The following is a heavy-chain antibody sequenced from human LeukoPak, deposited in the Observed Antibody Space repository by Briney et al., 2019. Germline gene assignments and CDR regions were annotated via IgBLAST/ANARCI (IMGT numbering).Heavy chain of an antibody. CDR3: AKDATGTSWLNAFDI. Sequence: VKLSCAASGFTLSGYTMRWVPQAPGKGLEWVSGISGSGGGTFYADSVKGRFTISRDNSKKTLFLQMNSLRAEDTAVYYCAKDATGTSWLNAFDIWGQGTMVTVSS. CDR2: ISGSGGGT. V-gene: IGHV3-23*01. CDR1: GFTLSGYT. D-gene: IGHD1-1*01. J-gene: IGHJ3*02.